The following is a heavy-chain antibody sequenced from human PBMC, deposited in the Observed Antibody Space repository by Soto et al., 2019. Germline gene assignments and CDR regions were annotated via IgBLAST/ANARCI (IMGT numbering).Heavy chain of an antibody. CDR2: IFHSGSS. CDR1: GGSISSDIYY. D-gene: IGHD3-3*01. V-gene: IGHV4-31*03. Sequence: QVQLQESGPGLVKPSQTLSLTCTVPGGSISSDIYYWSWIRQQPGKGLEWIGYIFHSGSSRYNPPFKGRVTLSLDTSENHFSLKLRSVTAADTAVYHCAVLVLDHGAFDIWGQGTMDTVSS. CDR3: AVLVLDHGAFDI. J-gene: IGHJ3*02.